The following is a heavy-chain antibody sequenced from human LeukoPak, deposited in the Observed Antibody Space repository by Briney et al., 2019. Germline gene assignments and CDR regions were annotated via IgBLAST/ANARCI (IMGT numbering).Heavy chain of an antibody. CDR3: SYNMDV. Sequence: GGSLRLSCAASGFSFTNTWMNWVRQAPGKGLEWVGRIKGKSDGGTTHYAAPVKGRFTISRDDSKNMLFLQMNTLKTEDTAMHYCSYNMDVWGPGTTVTVSS. CDR1: GFSFTNTW. CDR2: IKGKSDGGTT. V-gene: IGHV3-15*06. D-gene: IGHD5-24*01. J-gene: IGHJ6*02.